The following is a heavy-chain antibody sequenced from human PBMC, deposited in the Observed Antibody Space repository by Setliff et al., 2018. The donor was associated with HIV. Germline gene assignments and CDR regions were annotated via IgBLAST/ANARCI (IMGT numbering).Heavy chain of an antibody. V-gene: IGHV3-23*03. Sequence: PGGSLRLSCAASGFTFSNFAMSWVRQAPGKGLELVSTIYGGGSYTYYADSVKGRFTISRDNSQNTLSLQMNGLRVEDAAVYYCARLNWGPWGQGTQVTVSS. CDR1: GFTFSNFA. J-gene: IGHJ5*02. CDR2: IYGGGSYT. CDR3: ARLNWGP. D-gene: IGHD7-27*01.